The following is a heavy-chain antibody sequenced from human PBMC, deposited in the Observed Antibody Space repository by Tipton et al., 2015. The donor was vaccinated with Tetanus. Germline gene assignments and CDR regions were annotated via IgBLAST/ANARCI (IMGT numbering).Heavy chain of an antibody. D-gene: IGHD6-13*01. CDR1: GGSFSAYY. CDR2: INHSGST. Sequence: TLSLTCAVYGGSFSAYYWSWIRQSPGKGLEWIGEINHSGSTTYSPSFKSRVTISMDRSKNQISLQLTSVTAADTAVYFCAGVTAQRTELYFDHWGQGTLVTVSS. V-gene: IGHV4-34*01. CDR3: AGVTAQRTELYFDH. J-gene: IGHJ4*02.